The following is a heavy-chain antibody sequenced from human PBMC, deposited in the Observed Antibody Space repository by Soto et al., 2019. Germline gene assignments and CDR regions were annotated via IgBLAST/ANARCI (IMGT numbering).Heavy chain of an antibody. D-gene: IGHD1-1*01. CDR1: GYTFTSYA. Sequence: ASVKVSCKASGYTFTSYAMHWVRQAPGQRLEWMGWINAGNGNTKYSQKFHGRVTITRDTSASTAYMELSSLRSEDTAVYYCCRGSYLTAGTTAYYFYYGMDVWGQGTTVP. V-gene: IGHV1-3*01. J-gene: IGHJ6*01. CDR2: INAGNGNT. CDR3: CRGSYLTAGTTAYYFYYGMDV.